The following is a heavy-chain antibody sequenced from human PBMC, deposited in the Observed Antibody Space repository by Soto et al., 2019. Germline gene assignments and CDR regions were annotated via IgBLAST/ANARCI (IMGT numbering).Heavy chain of an antibody. Sequence: QVQLQESGPGLVKPSETLSLTCTVSGGSVSSGSYYWNWIRQPPGKGLEWIGYIYYSGSTSYNPSLMRRVTKSVDTSKNQFSLKLTSATAADTAVYSCASDSSNWNFFYWGQGTLVTVSS. CDR2: IYYSGST. CDR1: GGSVSSGSYY. J-gene: IGHJ4*02. V-gene: IGHV4-61*01. CDR3: ASDSSNWNFFY. D-gene: IGHD1-1*01.